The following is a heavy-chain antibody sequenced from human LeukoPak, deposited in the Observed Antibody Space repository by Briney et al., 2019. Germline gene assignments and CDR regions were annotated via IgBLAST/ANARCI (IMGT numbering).Heavy chain of an antibody. D-gene: IGHD3-10*01. Sequence: PSETLSLTCTVSGGSISIDSYYWGWIRQPPGEGLEWIGYIYYSGSTYYNPSLKSRVTISVDTSKNQFSLNLSSVTAADTAVYYCARSYNSGSYHVDYWGQGTLVTVSS. CDR3: ARSYNSGSYHVDY. CDR1: GGSISIDSYY. V-gene: IGHV4-31*03. J-gene: IGHJ4*02. CDR2: IYYSGST.